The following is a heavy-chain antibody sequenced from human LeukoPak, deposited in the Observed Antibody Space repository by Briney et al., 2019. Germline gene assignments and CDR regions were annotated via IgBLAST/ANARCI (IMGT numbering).Heavy chain of an antibody. D-gene: IGHD5-18*01. CDR2: IYYSGST. V-gene: IGHV4-59*01. CDR1: GGSISSYY. CDR3: ARGGGSGYSYG. Sequence: SETLSLTCTVSGGSISSYYWRWIRQPPGKGLEWIGYIYYSGSTNYNPSLKSRVTTSVDTSKNQFSLKLTSVTAADTAVYYCARGGGSGYSYGWGQGTLVTVSS. J-gene: IGHJ4*02.